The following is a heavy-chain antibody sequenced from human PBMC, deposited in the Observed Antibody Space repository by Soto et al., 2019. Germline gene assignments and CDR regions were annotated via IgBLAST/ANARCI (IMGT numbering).Heavy chain of an antibody. CDR2: INHSGST. V-gene: IGHV4-34*01. D-gene: IGHD3-10*01. CDR3: ARLGGLVWFGELWVHYYYYYGMDV. J-gene: IGHJ6*02. Sequence: SETLSLTCAVYGGSFSGYYWSWIRQPPGKGLEWIGEINHSGSTNYNPSLKSRVTISVDTSKNQFSLKLSSVTAADTAVYYCARLGGLVWFGELWVHYYYYYGMDVWGQGTTVTVS. CDR1: GGSFSGYY.